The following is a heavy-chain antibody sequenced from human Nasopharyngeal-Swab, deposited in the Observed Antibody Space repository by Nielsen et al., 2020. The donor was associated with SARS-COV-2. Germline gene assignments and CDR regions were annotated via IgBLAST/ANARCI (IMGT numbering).Heavy chain of an antibody. CDR2: IYYSGST. CDR3: ARESVLRYFDWEYYYYGMDV. D-gene: IGHD3-9*01. V-gene: IGHV4-39*02. Sequence: RQAPGKGLEWIGSIYYSGSTYYNPSLKSRVTISVDTSNNQFSLKLSSVTAADTAVYYCARESVLRYFDWEYYYYGMDVWGQGTTVTVSS. J-gene: IGHJ6*02.